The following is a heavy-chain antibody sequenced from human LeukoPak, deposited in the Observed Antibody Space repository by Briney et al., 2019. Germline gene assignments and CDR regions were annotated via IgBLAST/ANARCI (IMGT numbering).Heavy chain of an antibody. CDR2: IYPGDSDT. CDR3: ARQEASFGTRYFDS. D-gene: IGHD3-16*01. V-gene: IGHV5-51*01. Sequence: GESLKISCKGSGYSFTSYWIAWVRQMPGKGLEWMGIIYPGDSDTRYSPSFQGQVTMSADKSISTAYLQWSSLKASDTAMYYCARQEASFGTRYFDSWGQGIRVTVSS. CDR1: GYSFTSYW. J-gene: IGHJ4*02.